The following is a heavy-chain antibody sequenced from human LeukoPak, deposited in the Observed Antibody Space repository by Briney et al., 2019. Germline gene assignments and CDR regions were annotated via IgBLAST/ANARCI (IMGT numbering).Heavy chain of an antibody. J-gene: IGHJ3*02. CDR2: IEQDGSEK. Sequence: GGSLRLSCAASGFTFSRYWMSWVRQAPGRGLEWVANIEQDGSEKYYVDSVKGRFTISRDNAKNSLYLQMNSLRAEDAAVYYCAREFCSGANCYPMGTFDMWGQGTMVTVSS. CDR1: GFTFSRYW. V-gene: IGHV3-7*01. CDR3: AREFCSGANCYPMGTFDM. D-gene: IGHD2-15*01.